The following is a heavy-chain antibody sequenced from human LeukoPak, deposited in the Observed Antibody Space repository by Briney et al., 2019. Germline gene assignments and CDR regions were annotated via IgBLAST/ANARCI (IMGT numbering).Heavy chain of an antibody. CDR2: IYYSGST. V-gene: IGHV4-39*07. CDR3: ARDRRQYSYGPPAAYYYYYGMDV. Sequence: SETLSLTCTVSGGSISSSSYYWGWIRQPPGKGLEWIGSIYYSGSTYFNPSLKSRVTISVDTSKNQFSLKLSSVTAADTAVYYCARDRRQYSYGPPAAYYYYYGMDVWGQGTTVTVSS. J-gene: IGHJ6*02. CDR1: GGSISSSSYY. D-gene: IGHD5-18*01.